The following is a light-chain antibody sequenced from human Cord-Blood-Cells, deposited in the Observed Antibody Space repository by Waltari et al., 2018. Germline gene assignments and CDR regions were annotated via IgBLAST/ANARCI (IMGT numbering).Light chain of an antibody. CDR3: QQYNSYSWT. CDR2: KAS. Sequence: DIQMTQSPSTLSASVGDRVTITCRASQSISSWLAWYRQKPGKAPKLQIYKASSLESGVPARFSGSGSGTECTLTISSLQPDDFATYYCQQYNSYSWTFGQATKVEIK. J-gene: IGKJ1*01. CDR1: QSISSW. V-gene: IGKV1-5*03.